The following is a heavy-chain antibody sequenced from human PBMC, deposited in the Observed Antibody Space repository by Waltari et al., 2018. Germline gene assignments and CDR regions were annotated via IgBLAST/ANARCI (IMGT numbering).Heavy chain of an antibody. J-gene: IGHJ6*02. CDR2: IYSGGST. Sequence: EVQLVESGGGLVQPGGSLRLSCAASGFTVSSNYMSWVRQAPGKGLEWVSVIYSGGSTYYADSVKGRFTISRDNSKNTLYLQMNSLRAEDTAVYYCAREDYYGSATGMDVWGQGTTVTVSS. D-gene: IGHD3-10*01. V-gene: IGHV3-66*02. CDR3: AREDYYGSATGMDV. CDR1: GFTVSSNY.